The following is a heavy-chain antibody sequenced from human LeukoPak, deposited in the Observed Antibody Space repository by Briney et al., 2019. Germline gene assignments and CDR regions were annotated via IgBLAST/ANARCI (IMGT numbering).Heavy chain of an antibody. D-gene: IGHD1-26*01. J-gene: IGHJ4*02. CDR1: GFTFSSYG. CDR2: ILSDGSKE. V-gene: IGHV3-33*01. Sequence: GGSLRLSCAASGFTFSSYGMHWVRQAPGKGLEWVAVILSDGSKEFYTDSVKGRFTISRDNSKNTLYLQMDSLRAEDTAVYYCATGISRPQWELLPVWGQGTLVTVSS. CDR3: ATGISRPQWELLPV.